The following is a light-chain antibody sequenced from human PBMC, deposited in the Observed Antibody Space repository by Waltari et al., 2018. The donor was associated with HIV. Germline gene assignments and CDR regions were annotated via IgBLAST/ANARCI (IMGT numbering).Light chain of an antibody. CDR3: CSYAGGRVFVL. CDR2: EVS. Sequence: QSALTQPASVSGSPGQSITISCTGTISDIGSYNLVSWYQQYPGRAPKLIIYEVSKRTSGVSDRFSGSKSGNRASLTVAGLKVEDEAEYYCCSYAGGRVFVLFGGGTRLTV. J-gene: IGLJ2*01. V-gene: IGLV2-23*02. CDR1: ISDIGSYNL.